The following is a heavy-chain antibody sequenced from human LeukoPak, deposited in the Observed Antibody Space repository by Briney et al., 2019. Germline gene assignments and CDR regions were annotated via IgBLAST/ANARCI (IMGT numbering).Heavy chain of an antibody. V-gene: IGHV3-7*01. CDR1: GFTFSSRDW. Sequence: PGGSLRLSCVASGFTFSSRDWMTWVRQAPGKGLEWVANIKQDGSEKNYVDSVKGRFTISRDNAKNSVDLQMNSLRVEDTALYYRARRAPSHDFDDWGQGTLVTVSS. J-gene: IGHJ4*02. CDR2: IKQDGSEK. CDR3: ARRAPSHDFDD.